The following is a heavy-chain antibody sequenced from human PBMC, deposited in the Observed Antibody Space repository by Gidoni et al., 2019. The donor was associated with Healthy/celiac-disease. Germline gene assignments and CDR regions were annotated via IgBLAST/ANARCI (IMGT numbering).Heavy chain of an antibody. J-gene: IGHJ6*02. CDR2: ISSSSSYI. CDR1: GFTFSSYS. V-gene: IGHV3-21*01. D-gene: IGHD4-17*01. Sequence: EVQLVASGGGLVKPGGSLRLSCAASGFTFSSYSMNWVHQAPGKGLEWVSSISSSSSYIYYADSVKGRFTISRDNAKNSLYLQMNSLRAEETAVYYCARGGTPVTTGINYYYGMDVWGQGTTVTVSS. CDR3: ARGGTPVTTGINYYYGMDV.